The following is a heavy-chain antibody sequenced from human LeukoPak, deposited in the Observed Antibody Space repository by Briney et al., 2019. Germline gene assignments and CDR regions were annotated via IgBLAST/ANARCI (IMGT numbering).Heavy chain of an antibody. D-gene: IGHD3-16*01. J-gene: IGHJ4*02. V-gene: IGHV3-74*01. CDR3: VRDNGGEHL. CDR1: GYTFGSYW. CDR2: INNDGSST. Sequence: GGSLRLSCAASGYTFGSYWMYWVRQAPGKGLVWVSRINNDGSSTIYADSVKGRFTISRDNAKNTLYLQMNSLRDDDTAVYYCVRDNGGEHLWGQGTLVTVSS.